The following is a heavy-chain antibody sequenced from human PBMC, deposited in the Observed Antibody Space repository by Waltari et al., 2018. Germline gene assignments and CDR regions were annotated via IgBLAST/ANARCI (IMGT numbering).Heavy chain of an antibody. D-gene: IGHD2-2*01. CDR3: ARGLRGRCSSTSCFPKYNWFDP. Sequence: QVQLQQWGAGLLKPSETLSLTCAVYGGSFSGYYWSWIRQPPGKGLEWIGEINHSGSTNYHPSLKSRVTISVDTSKNQFSLKLSSVTAADTAVYYCARGLRGRCSSTSCFPKYNWFDPWGQGTLVTVSS. V-gene: IGHV4-34*01. J-gene: IGHJ5*02. CDR1: GGSFSGYY. CDR2: INHSGST.